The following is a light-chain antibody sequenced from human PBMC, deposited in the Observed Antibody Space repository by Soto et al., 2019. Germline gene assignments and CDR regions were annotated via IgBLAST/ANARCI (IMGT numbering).Light chain of an antibody. CDR3: QQYYSKPLT. CDR2: WAS. Sequence: DIVMTQSPDSLAVSLGERAPINCKSSQSVLFSSNNKNYLGWYQQKVGQPPKLLIYWASTRESGVPDRFSGSGSGTDFTLTISSLQAEDVAVYYCQQYYSKPLTFSGGTKVEI. J-gene: IGKJ4*01. V-gene: IGKV4-1*01. CDR1: QSVLFSSNNKNY.